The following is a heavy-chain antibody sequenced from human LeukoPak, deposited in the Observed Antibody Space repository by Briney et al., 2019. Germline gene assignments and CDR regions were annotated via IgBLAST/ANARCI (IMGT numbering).Heavy chain of an antibody. J-gene: IGHJ4*02. CDR3: ARVQGGDYVLRAEYYFDY. D-gene: IGHD4-17*01. CDR1: GFTFDDYG. CDR2: INWNGGST. Sequence: PGGSLRLSCAASGFTFDDYGMSWVRQAPGKGLDRVYGINWNGGSTGYAYSVKRRFTSSRDNANNSLYLQMNSLRAEDTALYYCARVQGGDYVLRAEYYFDYWGQGTLVTVSS. V-gene: IGHV3-20*04.